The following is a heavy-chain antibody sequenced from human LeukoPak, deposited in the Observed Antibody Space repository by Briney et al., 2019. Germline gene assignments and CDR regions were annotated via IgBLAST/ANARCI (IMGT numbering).Heavy chain of an antibody. CDR1: GGSISSGDYY. D-gene: IGHD5-24*01. Sequence: SQTLFLTCTVSGGSISSGDYYWSWIRQPPGKGLEWIGYIYYSGSAYYNPSLKSRVTISVDTSKNQFSLKLSSVTAADTAVYYCARERGWLHYYFDYWGQGTLVTVSS. CDR3: ARERGWLHYYFDY. J-gene: IGHJ4*02. CDR2: IYYSGSA. V-gene: IGHV4-30-4*01.